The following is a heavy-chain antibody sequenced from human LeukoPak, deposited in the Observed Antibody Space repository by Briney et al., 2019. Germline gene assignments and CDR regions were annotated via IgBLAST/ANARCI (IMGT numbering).Heavy chain of an antibody. D-gene: IGHD3-22*01. V-gene: IGHV4-59*01. CDR1: GGSISSYY. Sequence: PSEPLSLTCTVAGGSISSYYWSWIRQPPGNGLEWIGYIYYSGSTNYNPSLKSRVTISVDTSKNQFSLKLSSVTAADTAVYYCARALPNSSGYYRFDYWGQGTLVTVSS. J-gene: IGHJ4*02. CDR3: ARALPNSSGYYRFDY. CDR2: IYYSGST.